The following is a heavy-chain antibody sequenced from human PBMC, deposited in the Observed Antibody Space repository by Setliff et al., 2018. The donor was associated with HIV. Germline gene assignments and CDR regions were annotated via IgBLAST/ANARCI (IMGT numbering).Heavy chain of an antibody. Sequence: GGSLRLSCAASGFTFSDYYMNWVRQAPGKGLEWVSYISSSGTTIYYADSVKGRFTISRDNAKNSLYLQMNSLRVEDTAVYYCATDCAVVGGTGSLDSWGQGTLVTVSS. CDR3: ATDCAVVGGTGSLDS. D-gene: IGHD1-26*01. CDR2: ISSSGTTI. J-gene: IGHJ4*02. V-gene: IGHV3-11*01. CDR1: GFTFSDYY.